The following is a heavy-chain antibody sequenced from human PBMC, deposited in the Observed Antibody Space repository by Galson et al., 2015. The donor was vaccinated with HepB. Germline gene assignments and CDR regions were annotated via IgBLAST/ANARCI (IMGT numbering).Heavy chain of an antibody. CDR2: ISWDSGGV. D-gene: IGHD1-20*01. Sequence: SLRLSCAGSGFNFGDHSMHWVRQVPGKGLEWVSAISWDSGGVGYADSVRGRFTISRDNARNSVSLQMNSLRVEDTALYYCARDTGPITITRGSLASWGQGTLVTITS. V-gene: IGHV3-9*01. CDR1: GFNFGDHS. J-gene: IGHJ1*01. CDR3: ARDTGPITITRGSLAS.